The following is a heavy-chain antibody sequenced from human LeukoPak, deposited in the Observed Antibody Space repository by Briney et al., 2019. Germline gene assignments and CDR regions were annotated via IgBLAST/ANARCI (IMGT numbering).Heavy chain of an antibody. V-gene: IGHV3-7*01. CDR2: IKQDGSEK. CDR3: ARVQSLGYSGYEESGFDP. CDR1: GFTFSSYW. J-gene: IGHJ5*02. D-gene: IGHD5-12*01. Sequence: GGSLRLSCAASGFTFSSYWMSWVRQAPGKGLEWVANIKQDGSEKYYVDPVKGRFTISRDNAKNSLYLQMNSLRAEDTAVYYCARVQSLGYSGYEESGFDPWGQGTLVTVSS.